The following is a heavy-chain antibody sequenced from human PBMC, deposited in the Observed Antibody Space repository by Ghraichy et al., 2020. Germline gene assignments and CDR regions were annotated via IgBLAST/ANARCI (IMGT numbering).Heavy chain of an antibody. Sequence: GESLNISCAASGFTVSSNYMSWVRQAPGKGLEWVSVIYSGGSTYYADSVKGRFTISRDNSKNTLYLQMNSLIAEDTAVYYCARSHSSGWYRSWFDPWGQGTLVTVSS. CDR2: IYSGGST. D-gene: IGHD6-19*01. CDR1: GFTVSSNY. V-gene: IGHV3-66*01. J-gene: IGHJ5*02. CDR3: ARSHSSGWYRSWFDP.